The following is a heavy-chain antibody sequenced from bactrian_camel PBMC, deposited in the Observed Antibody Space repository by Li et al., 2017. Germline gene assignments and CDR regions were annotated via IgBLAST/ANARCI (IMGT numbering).Heavy chain of an antibody. V-gene: IGHV3-2*01. Sequence: HVQLVESGGGLVQPGGSLRLSCAASGFTFSSYYMSWVRQAPGKGLEWVSSIRSDGTSTYYANSVKGRFTISRDNAENTLYLQMNSLKTEDTAVYYCATDVSGWNGSNYWGQGTQVTVS. CDR3: ATDVSGWNGSNY. J-gene: IGHJ4*01. CDR1: GFTFSSYY. CDR2: IRSDGTST.